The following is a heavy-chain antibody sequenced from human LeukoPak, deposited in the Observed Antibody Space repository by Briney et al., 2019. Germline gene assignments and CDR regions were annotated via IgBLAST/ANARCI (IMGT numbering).Heavy chain of an antibody. J-gene: IGHJ5*02. CDR2: IHYSGST. D-gene: IGHD1-20*01. V-gene: IGHV4-59*08. CDR1: GGSNY. Sequence: PSETLSLTCTVSGGSNYWSWIRQPPGKGLEWIAYIHYSGSTNYNPSLKSRVTISIGTSKNQFSLKLNSVTAADTAVYYCAKHSNWNAGVDWFDPWGQGTLVTVSS. CDR3: AKHSNWNAGVDWFDP.